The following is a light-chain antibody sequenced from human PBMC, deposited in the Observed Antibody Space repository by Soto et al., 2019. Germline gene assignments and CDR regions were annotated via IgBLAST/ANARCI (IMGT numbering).Light chain of an antibody. CDR1: QSVSSN. V-gene: IGKV3-15*01. Sequence: EIVMTQSPATLSVSPGERATLSCMASQSVSSNLAWYQQKPGQAPRLLIYGASTRATGIPARFSGSGSGTEFTLTISSLQFEDFAVYYCQQYDNWPLTFGGGTKVDIK. CDR2: GAS. CDR3: QQYDNWPLT. J-gene: IGKJ4*01.